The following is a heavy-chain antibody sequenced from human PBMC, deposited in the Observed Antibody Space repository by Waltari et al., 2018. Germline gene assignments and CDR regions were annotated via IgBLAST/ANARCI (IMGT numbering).Heavy chain of an antibody. V-gene: IGHV4-61*09. CDR3: ARKRYSSPGGIDY. CDR1: GGYISSGSYS. D-gene: IGHD6-13*01. J-gene: IGHJ4*02. Sequence: QVQLQESGPGMVKPSQTLSLTCTASGGYISSGSYSWSWIRQPAGKGLEWIGYIYTSGSTNYNPSLKSRVTIAVDTSKNQFSLKLSSVTAADTAVYYCARKRYSSPGGIDYWGQGTLVTVSS. CDR2: IYTSGST.